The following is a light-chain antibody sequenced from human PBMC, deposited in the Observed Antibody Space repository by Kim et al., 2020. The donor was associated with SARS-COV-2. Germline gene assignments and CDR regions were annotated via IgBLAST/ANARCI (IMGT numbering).Light chain of an antibody. CDR1: QDINNY. J-gene: IGKJ4*01. V-gene: IGKV1-33*01. Sequence: ESVGDRVTITCQTSQDINNYLNWFQQKPGKAPKVLIYDASNLEIGVPSRFSGSGSGTYFTFTISSLQPEDIATYYCQQYDDRPLTFGGGTKVDIK. CDR2: DAS. CDR3: QQYDDRPLT.